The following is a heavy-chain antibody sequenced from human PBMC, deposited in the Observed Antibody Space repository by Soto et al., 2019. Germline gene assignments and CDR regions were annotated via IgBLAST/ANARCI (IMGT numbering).Heavy chain of an antibody. CDR1: GGTFSSYA. CDR3: ARDGRGYSYGYLFSWFDP. D-gene: IGHD5-18*01. V-gene: IGHV1-69*13. Sequence: SVKVSCKASGGTFSSYAISWVRQAPGQGLEWMGGIIPIFGTANYAQKFQGRVTITADESTSTAYMELSSLRSEDTAVYYCARDGRGYSYGYLFSWFDPWGHGTLVTVSS. CDR2: IIPIFGTA. J-gene: IGHJ5*02.